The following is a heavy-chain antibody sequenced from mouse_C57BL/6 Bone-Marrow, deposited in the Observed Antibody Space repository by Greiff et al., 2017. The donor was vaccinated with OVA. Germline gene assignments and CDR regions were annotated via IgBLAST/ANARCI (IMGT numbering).Heavy chain of an antibody. D-gene: IGHD2-1*01. V-gene: IGHV1-18*01. Sequence: EVQLQESGPELVKPGASVKIPCKASGYTFTDYNMDWVKQSHGKSLEWIGDINPNNGGTIYNQKFKGKATLTVDKSSSTAYMELRSLTSEDTAVYYCARRDYGNYVPFAYWGQGTLVTVSA. CDR3: ARRDYGNYVPFAY. CDR2: INPNNGGT. J-gene: IGHJ3*01. CDR1: GYTFTDYN.